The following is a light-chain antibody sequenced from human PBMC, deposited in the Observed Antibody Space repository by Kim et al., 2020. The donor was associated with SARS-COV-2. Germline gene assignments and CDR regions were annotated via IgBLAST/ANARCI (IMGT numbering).Light chain of an antibody. CDR1: QSVTSNY. J-gene: IGKJ4*01. V-gene: IGKV3-20*01. CDR2: GAS. CDR3: QQYLISPRT. Sequence: SPGNRATLFCRASQSVTSNYLSWYQQKPGQAPRLLIYGASSRAAGVPDRFSGSGSGTDFTLTISRLEPEDFAVYYCQQYLISPRTFGGGTKVDIK.